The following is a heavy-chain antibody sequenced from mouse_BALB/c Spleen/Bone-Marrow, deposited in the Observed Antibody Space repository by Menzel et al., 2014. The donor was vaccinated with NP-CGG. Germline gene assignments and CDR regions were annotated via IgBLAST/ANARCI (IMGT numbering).Heavy chain of an antibody. V-gene: IGHV1S81*02. CDR1: GYSFTTYW. J-gene: IGHJ3*01. CDR3: ARYDGPAWFAY. D-gene: IGHD2-3*01. Sequence: VQLQESGAELVKPGASVRLSCKASGYSFTTYWIHWVKQRPGQGLEWIGEINPSNGRTNYNEKFKSKATLTVDKSSSTAYMQLSSLTSEDSAVYYCARYDGPAWFAYRGQGTLVTVSA. CDR2: INPSNGRT.